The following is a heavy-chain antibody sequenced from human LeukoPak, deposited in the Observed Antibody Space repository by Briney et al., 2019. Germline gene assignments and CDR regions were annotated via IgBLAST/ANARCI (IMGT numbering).Heavy chain of an antibody. CDR2: IDSDGSST. CDR3: AKAGGDLRSLDY. Sequence: GGSLRLSCAASGFTFNSYYLHWVRQGPGKGLVWVSRIDSDGSSTTYAHSVKGRFTISRDNAKNTLYLQMNSLRDEDTAVYYCAKAGGDLRSLDYWGQGTLVTVSS. J-gene: IGHJ4*02. V-gene: IGHV3-74*01. D-gene: IGHD3-16*01. CDR1: GFTFNSYY.